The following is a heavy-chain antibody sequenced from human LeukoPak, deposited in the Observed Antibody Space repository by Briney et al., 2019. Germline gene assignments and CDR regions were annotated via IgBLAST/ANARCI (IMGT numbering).Heavy chain of an antibody. Sequence: GGSLRLSCAASGFTFSSYAMSWVRQAPGKGLEWVSTFSGSGGSTHYADSVKGRFTISRDNSKNTLYLQMNSLRAEDTAVYYCARGIYYYDSKGFDYWGQGTLVTVSS. J-gene: IGHJ4*02. CDR3: ARGIYYYDSKGFDY. CDR2: FSGSGGST. V-gene: IGHV3-23*01. D-gene: IGHD3-22*01. CDR1: GFTFSSYA.